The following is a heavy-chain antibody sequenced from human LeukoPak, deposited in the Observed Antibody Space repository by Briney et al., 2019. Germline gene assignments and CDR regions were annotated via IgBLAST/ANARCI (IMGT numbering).Heavy chain of an antibody. Sequence: GRSLRLSCAASGFTFSSYGMHWVRQAPGKGLEWVAVISYDGSNKYYADSVKGRFTISRDNSMNTLYLQMNSLRAEDTAVYYCAKQYWRRIADYYFDYWGQGTLVTVSS. CDR3: AKQYWRRIADYYFDY. CDR2: ISYDGSNK. V-gene: IGHV3-30*18. CDR1: GFTFSSYG. D-gene: IGHD6-6*01. J-gene: IGHJ4*02.